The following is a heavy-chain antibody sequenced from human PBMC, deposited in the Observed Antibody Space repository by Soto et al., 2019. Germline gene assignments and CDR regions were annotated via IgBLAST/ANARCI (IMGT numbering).Heavy chain of an antibody. Sequence: GGSLRLSCAASGFTFSSYAMSWVRQAPGKGLEWVSAISGSGGSTYYADSVKGRFTSSGDNSKNTLYLQMNSLRAEDTAVYYCAKRYYYDSSGYYENLVFDYWGQGTLVTVSS. CDR2: ISGSGGST. CDR1: GFTFSSYA. CDR3: AKRYYYDSSGYYENLVFDY. V-gene: IGHV3-23*01. D-gene: IGHD3-22*01. J-gene: IGHJ4*02.